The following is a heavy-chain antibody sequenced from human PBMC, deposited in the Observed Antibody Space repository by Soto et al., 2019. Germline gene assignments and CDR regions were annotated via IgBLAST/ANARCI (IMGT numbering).Heavy chain of an antibody. CDR2: ISSGSSDT. CDR3: ARLGFCSGSSCNYYYYYYGMDV. V-gene: IGHV3-21*02. Sequence: EVQLVESGGGLVKPGESLRLSCEASGFTFSRVSMNWVRQVPGKGLEWVASISSGSSDTWYADSVKGRFIISRDNAQNSLLLQMNSLRDEDTATYYCARLGFCSGSSCNYYYYYYGMDVWGQGTTVTVSS. D-gene: IGHD2-15*01. CDR1: GFTFSRVS. J-gene: IGHJ6*02.